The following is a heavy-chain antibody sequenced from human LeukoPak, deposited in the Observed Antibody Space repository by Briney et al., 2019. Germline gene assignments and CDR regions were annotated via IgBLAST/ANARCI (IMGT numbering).Heavy chain of an antibody. CDR3: AKEQNSKGFFDY. V-gene: IGHV3-23*01. Sequence: GGSLRLSCAASGFTFSTYAMSWVRQAPGEGLEWVSTISGSGAGTYYADSVKGRFTISRDNSKNTLYLQMNSLRAEDTAVYYCAKEQNSKGFFDYWGQGTLVTVSS. CDR2: ISGSGAGT. D-gene: IGHD4-23*01. J-gene: IGHJ4*02. CDR1: GFTFSTYA.